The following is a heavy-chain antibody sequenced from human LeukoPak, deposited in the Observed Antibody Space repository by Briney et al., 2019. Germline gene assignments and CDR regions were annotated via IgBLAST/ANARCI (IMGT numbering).Heavy chain of an antibody. D-gene: IGHD4-23*01. J-gene: IGHJ4*02. CDR3: ARVTPKYYFDY. CDR1: GFTLSNYN. CDR2: ISSSSSYI. Sequence: GGSLRLSCAASGFTLSNYNMNWVRQAPGKGLEWVSSISSSSSYIYYADSVKGRFTISRDNAKNSLYLQMNSLRAEDTAVYYCARVTPKYYFDYWGQGTLVTVSS. V-gene: IGHV3-21*01.